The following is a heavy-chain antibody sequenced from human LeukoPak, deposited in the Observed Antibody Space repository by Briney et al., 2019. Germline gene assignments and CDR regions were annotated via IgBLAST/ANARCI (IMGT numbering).Heavy chain of an antibody. J-gene: IGHJ4*01. V-gene: IGHV3-30-3*01. CDR3: AKDGYSYAYSYFDS. CDR2: ISYDGSNK. D-gene: IGHD5-18*01. CDR1: GFTFSSYA. Sequence: GGSLRLSCAASGFTFSSYAMHWVRQAPGKGLERVAVISYDGSNKYYADSVKGRFTISRDNSKNTLYLQMDNLRGEDTAVYHCAKDGYSYAYSYFDSWGHGTLVTVSS.